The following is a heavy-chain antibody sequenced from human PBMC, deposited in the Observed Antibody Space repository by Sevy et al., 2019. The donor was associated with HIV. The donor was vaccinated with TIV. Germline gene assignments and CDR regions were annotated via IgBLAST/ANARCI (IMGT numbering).Heavy chain of an antibody. CDR2: ISSGGST. D-gene: IGHD6-6*01. CDR3: AREGYSSSPSLRDYGMDV. CDR1: GFTVSSNY. Sequence: GGSLRLSCAVSGFTVSSNYMTWVRQAPGRGLEWVSVISSGGSTFYADSVKGRFTISRDNSKNTLYLQMNSLRADDTAVYYCAREGYSSSPSLRDYGMDVWGQGTTVTVSS. J-gene: IGHJ6*02. V-gene: IGHV3-53*01.